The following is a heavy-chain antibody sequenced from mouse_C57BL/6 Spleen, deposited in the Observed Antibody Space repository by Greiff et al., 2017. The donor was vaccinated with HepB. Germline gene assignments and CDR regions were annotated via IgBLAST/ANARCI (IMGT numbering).Heavy chain of an antibody. J-gene: IGHJ4*01. V-gene: IGHV1-26*01. D-gene: IGHD2-1*01. CDR2: INPNNGGT. CDR1: GYTFTDYY. Sequence: VHVKQSGPELVKPGASVKISCKASGYTFTDYYMNWVKQSHGKSLEWIGDINPNNGGTSYNQKFKGKATLTVDKSSSTAYMELRSLTSEDSAVYYCARDYGNAMDYWGQGTSVTVSS. CDR3: ARDYGNAMDY.